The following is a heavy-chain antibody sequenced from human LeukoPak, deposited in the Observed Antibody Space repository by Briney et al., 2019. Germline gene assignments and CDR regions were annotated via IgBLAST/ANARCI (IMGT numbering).Heavy chain of an antibody. V-gene: IGHV4-38-2*02. Sequence: SETLSLTCTVSGYSISSGYYWGWIRQPPGKGLEWIGSIYHSGSTYYNPSLKSRVTISVDTSKNQFSLKLSSVTAADTAVYYCARVLGITMIVDYYYYMDVWGKGTTVTVSS. CDR2: IYHSGST. D-gene: IGHD3-22*01. J-gene: IGHJ6*03. CDR1: GYSISSGYY. CDR3: ARVLGITMIVDYYYYMDV.